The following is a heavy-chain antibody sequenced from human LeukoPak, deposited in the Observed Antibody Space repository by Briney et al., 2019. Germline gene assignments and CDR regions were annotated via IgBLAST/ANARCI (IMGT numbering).Heavy chain of an antibody. V-gene: IGHV1-18*01. CDR1: GYTFTSYG. D-gene: IGHD3-3*01. Sequence: RSSVKVSCTASGYTFTSYGISWVRQAPGQGLEWMGWISAYNGNTNYAQKLQGRVTMTEDTSTDTAYMELSSLRSEDTAVYYCATGSVLRFLEWLNWGQGTLVTVSS. CDR2: ISAYNGNT. J-gene: IGHJ4*02. CDR3: ATGSVLRFLEWLN.